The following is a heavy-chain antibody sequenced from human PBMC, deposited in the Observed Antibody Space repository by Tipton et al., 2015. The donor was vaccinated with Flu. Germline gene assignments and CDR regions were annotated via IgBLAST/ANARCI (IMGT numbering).Heavy chain of an antibody. CDR3: ARSSGWYFLPDY. Sequence: TLSLTCTVSGGSISSSSYYWGWIRQPPGKGLEWIGSIYYSGSTYYILSLKSRITISVDTSKNQFSLKLSSVTAADTAVYYCARSSGWYFLPDYWGQGTLVTVSS. J-gene: IGHJ4*02. D-gene: IGHD6-19*01. V-gene: IGHV4-39*07. CDR1: GGSISSSSYY. CDR2: IYYSGST.